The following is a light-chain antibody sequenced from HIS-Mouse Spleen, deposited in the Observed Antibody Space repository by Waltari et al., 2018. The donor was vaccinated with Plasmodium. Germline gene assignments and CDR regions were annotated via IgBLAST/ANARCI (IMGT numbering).Light chain of an antibody. V-gene: IGLV3-1*01. J-gene: IGLJ2*01. CDR1: TLGDKY. CDR3: QAWDSSTAWV. CDR2: QDS. Sequence: SYELTQPPSVSVSPGQTASIPCSGDTLGDKYACWYQQKPGQSPVLVIYQDSKRPSGMPERFSGCNAGNTASLTISGTQAMEEADYYCQAWDSSTAWVFGGGTKLTVL.